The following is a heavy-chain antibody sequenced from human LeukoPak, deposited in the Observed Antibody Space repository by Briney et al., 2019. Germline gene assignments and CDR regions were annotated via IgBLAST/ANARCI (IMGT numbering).Heavy chain of an antibody. CDR3: ARVLWFGEVLKGDAFDI. Sequence: GGSLRLSCAASGFSFSSYGMHCVRQAPGKGLEWVAVIWYDGSNKYYGDSVKGRFTISRDNSRNTLYLQMTSLRAEDTAVYYCARVLWFGEVLKGDAFDIWGQGTMVTVSS. J-gene: IGHJ3*02. CDR1: GFSFSSYG. CDR2: IWYDGSNK. V-gene: IGHV3-33*01. D-gene: IGHD3-10*01.